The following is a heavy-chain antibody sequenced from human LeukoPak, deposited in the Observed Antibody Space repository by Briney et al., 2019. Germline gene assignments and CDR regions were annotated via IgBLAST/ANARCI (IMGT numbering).Heavy chain of an antibody. J-gene: IGHJ6*02. Sequence: ASVKVSCKASGYTXTDYYVHWVRQAPGQGLEWMGWINPNSGGTLSAQNFQGRVTMTRDTSTSTVYMELSSLRSEDTAVYYCARDPKYCSSTSCNPDGMDVWGQGTTVTVSS. D-gene: IGHD2-2*01. CDR2: INPNSGGT. V-gene: IGHV1-2*02. CDR1: GYTXTDYY. CDR3: ARDPKYCSSTSCNPDGMDV.